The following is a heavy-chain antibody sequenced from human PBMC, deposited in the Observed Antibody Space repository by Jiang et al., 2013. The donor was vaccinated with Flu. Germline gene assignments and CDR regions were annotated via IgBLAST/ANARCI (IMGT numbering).Heavy chain of an antibody. CDR2: INPSGGST. CDR3: ARGYGYSYGYDY. CDR1: GYTFTSYY. Sequence: GAEVKKPGASVRISCKTSGYTFTSYYIHWVRQSPEQGLEWMATINPSGGSTTYARKFQDRVAVTRDTSMSTVYVELNSLTSEDTAVYFCARGYGYSYGYDYWGQGTLVTVSS. D-gene: IGHD5-18*01. J-gene: IGHJ4*02. V-gene: IGHV1-46*01.